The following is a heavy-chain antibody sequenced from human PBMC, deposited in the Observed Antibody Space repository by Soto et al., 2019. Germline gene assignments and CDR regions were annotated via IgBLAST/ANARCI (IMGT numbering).Heavy chain of an antibody. D-gene: IGHD2-21*02. CDR2: VFYTGTT. CDR3: ASDTGTSIHN. Sequence: SETLSLTCTVTGGPVSTESYYWSWMRQSPGKGLEWIGYVFYTGTTNYNPSFKSRVTVSVDTSKNQFYLTLSAMTAADTAVYFCASDTGTSIHNWGPGILVTVSS. J-gene: IGHJ4*02. V-gene: IGHV4-61*01. CDR1: GGPVSTESYY.